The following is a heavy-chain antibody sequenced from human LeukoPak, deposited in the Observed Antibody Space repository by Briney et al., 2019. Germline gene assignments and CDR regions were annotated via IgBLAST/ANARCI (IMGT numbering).Heavy chain of an antibody. D-gene: IGHD1-14*01. CDR2: MYYSGTT. Sequence: PSETLSLTCSVSGSSMNLYSWNWIRQSPGKGLEWIAYMYYSGTTNYNPSLENRAAISLDLSRHQFSLRLNSVTAADTAVYYCARDPEDGMDVWGQGTTVTVSS. V-gene: IGHV4-59*12. CDR3: ARDPEDGMDV. J-gene: IGHJ6*02. CDR1: GSSMNLYS.